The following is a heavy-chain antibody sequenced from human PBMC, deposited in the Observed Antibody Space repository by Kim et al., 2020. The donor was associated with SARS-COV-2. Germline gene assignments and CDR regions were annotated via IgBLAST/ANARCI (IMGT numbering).Heavy chain of an antibody. D-gene: IGHD3-22*01. CDR3: AAGDYYDSSGYYYYYGMDV. CDR2: IVVGSGNT. Sequence: SVKVSCKASGFTFTSSAMQWVRQARGQRLEWIGWIVVGSGNTNYAQKFQERVTITRDMSTSTAYMELSSLRSEDTAVYYCAAGDYYDSSGYYYYYGMDVWGQGTTVTVSS. CDR1: GFTFTSSA. J-gene: IGHJ6*02. V-gene: IGHV1-58*02.